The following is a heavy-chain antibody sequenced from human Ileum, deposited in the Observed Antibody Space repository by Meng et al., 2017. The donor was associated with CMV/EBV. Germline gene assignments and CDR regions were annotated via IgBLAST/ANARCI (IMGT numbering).Heavy chain of an antibody. CDR1: GFSFSSYS. CDR2: ISAYYGDT. V-gene: IGHV1-18*01. Sequence: GGSLKLSCAASGFSFSSYSMNWVRQAPGQGLEWMGWISAYYGDTNYAPSLQGRLTLTRDTSTNTAYMELRSLRSDDTAVYYCAREGNAPYDSIGFPHYWGQGTLVTVSS. J-gene: IGHJ4*02. D-gene: IGHD3-22*01. CDR3: AREGNAPYDSIGFPHY.